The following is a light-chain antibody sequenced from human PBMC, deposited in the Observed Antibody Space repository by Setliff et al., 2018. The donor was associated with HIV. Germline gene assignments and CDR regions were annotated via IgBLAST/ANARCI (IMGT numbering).Light chain of an antibody. CDR1: NIGSTG. V-gene: IGLV3-21*04. J-gene: IGLJ3*02. Sequence: SYALTQSPSVSVAPGQTARITCGGYNIGSTGVHWHHQKPGQAPMLVISFDSDRPSGIPERFSGSNSGNTATLTISRVDAGDEADYYCQVWDTSSDRGVFGGGTKVTVL. CDR2: FDS. CDR3: QVWDTSSDRGV.